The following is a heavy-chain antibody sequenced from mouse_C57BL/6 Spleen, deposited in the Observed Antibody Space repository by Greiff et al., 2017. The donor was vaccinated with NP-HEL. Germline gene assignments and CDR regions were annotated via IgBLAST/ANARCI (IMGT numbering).Heavy chain of an antibody. CDR1: GFSLTSYG. CDR3: AKGGYGSSYGAWFAY. J-gene: IGHJ3*01. Sequence: QVQLQQSGPGLVQPSQSLSITCTVSGFSLTSYGVHWVRQSPGKGLEWLGGIWRGGSTDYNAAFMSRLSITKDNSKSQVFFKMNSLQADDTAIYYCAKGGYGSSYGAWFAYWGQGTLVTVSA. CDR2: IWRGGST. V-gene: IGHV2-5*01. D-gene: IGHD1-1*01.